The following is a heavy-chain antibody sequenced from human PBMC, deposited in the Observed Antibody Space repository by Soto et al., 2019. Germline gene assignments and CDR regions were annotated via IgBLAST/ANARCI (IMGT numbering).Heavy chain of an antibody. CDR2: VNHSGST. D-gene: IGHD6-19*01. Sequence: SETLSLTCAVYGGSFSGYYWSWIRQPPGKGLEWIGEVNHSGSTNYNPSLKSRVTISVDTSKNEFSLRLSSVTAADTAVYFCARSVAVPGAHIDYWGQGTQVTVSS. V-gene: IGHV4-34*01. CDR1: GGSFSGYY. J-gene: IGHJ4*02. CDR3: ARSVAVPGAHIDY.